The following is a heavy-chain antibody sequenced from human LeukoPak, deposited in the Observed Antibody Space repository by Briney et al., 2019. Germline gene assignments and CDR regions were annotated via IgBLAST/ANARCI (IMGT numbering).Heavy chain of an antibody. D-gene: IGHD1-1*01. Sequence: SVKVSCKASGGSFSSHAVGWVRQAPGQGLEWLGGTIPLFGTTRYAQKFQGRVTITTDESTRTAYMDLSSLTSEDTAVYYCARGSWDDVGYYYYYYMDVWGKGSAVTVSS. CDR3: ARGSWDDVGYYYYYYMDV. V-gene: IGHV1-69*05. J-gene: IGHJ6*03. CDR2: TIPLFGTT. CDR1: GGSFSSHA.